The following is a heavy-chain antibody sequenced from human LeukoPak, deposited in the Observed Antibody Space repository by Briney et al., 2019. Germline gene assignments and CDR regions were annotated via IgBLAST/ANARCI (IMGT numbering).Heavy chain of an antibody. J-gene: IGHJ5*02. CDR2: ISAYNGNT. CDR3: ARDWYCSSTSCYGGPWFDP. Sequence: ASVKVSCKASGYTFTSYGISWVRQAPGQGLEWMGWISAYNGNTNYAQKLQGRVTMTTDTSTSTAYMELRSLRSDDTAVYYCARDWYCSSTSCYGGPWFDPWGQGTLVTVSS. D-gene: IGHD2-2*01. CDR1: GYTFTSYG. V-gene: IGHV1-18*01.